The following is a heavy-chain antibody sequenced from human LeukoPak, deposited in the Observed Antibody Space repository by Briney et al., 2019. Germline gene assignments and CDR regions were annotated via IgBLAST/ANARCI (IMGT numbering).Heavy chain of an antibody. J-gene: IGHJ5*02. D-gene: IGHD3-3*01. CDR1: GFTDRSNY. CDR3: VRDDDFGFDH. V-gene: IGHV3-66*01. Sequence: GGSLRPSCAASGFTDRSNYMNWVRQTPGKGLQWVSIIYSGGSTYYADSVRGRFIISRDDSKDTMYLQMNNLRAEDTALYYCVRDDDFGFDHWGQGTLVTVSS. CDR2: IYSGGST.